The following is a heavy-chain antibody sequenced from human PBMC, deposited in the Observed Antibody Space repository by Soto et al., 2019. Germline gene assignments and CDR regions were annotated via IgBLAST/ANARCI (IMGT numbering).Heavy chain of an antibody. CDR3: AKDQGVYYHYGMDV. V-gene: IGHV3-30*18. CDR2: ISYDGSNK. CDR1: GFTFSSYG. J-gene: IGHJ6*02. Sequence: QVQLVESGGGVVQPGRSLRLSCAASGFTFSSYGMHWVRQAPGKGLEWVAVISYDGSNKYYADSMKGRFTISRDNSKNTLYLQMNSLRGEDTAVYYCAKDQGVYYHYGMDVWGQGTTVTVSS.